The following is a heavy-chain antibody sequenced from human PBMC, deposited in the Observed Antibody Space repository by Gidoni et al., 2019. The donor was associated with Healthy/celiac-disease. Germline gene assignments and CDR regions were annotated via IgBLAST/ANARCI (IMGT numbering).Heavy chain of an antibody. CDR3: TRRADIAVAAPWGYYYYYGMDV. J-gene: IGHJ6*02. D-gene: IGHD6-19*01. V-gene: IGHV3-73*02. CDR1: GVTCSGSA. Sequence: EGQMVESGGGWVEPGGYRKLPGAASGVTCSGSAMHRVRKASGKGLEGVGRIRSNANSYATAYAASVKGRFTISIDDSKNTAYLQMNSLHTEDTAVYYCTRRADIAVAAPWGYYYYYGMDVWGQGTTVTVSS. CDR2: IRSNANSYAT.